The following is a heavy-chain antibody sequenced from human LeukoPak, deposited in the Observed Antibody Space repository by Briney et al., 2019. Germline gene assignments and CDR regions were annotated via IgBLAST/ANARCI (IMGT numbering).Heavy chain of an antibody. D-gene: IGHD5-12*01. V-gene: IGHV1-18*04. CDR2: ISGYNGKT. Sequence: ASVKGSCKASGYTFTNYGITWVRQAPGQGLEWMAWISGYNGKTNYAQNLQGRVTMTTDTSTSTAYMDLRSLKSDDTAVYYCARDYGEGRVATIPLAYWGQGTLVTVSS. CDR1: GYTFTNYG. J-gene: IGHJ4*02. CDR3: ARDYGEGRVATIPLAY.